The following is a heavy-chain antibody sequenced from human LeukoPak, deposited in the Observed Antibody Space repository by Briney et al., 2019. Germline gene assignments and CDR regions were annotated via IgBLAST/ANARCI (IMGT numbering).Heavy chain of an antibody. CDR3: ARGSGVGDY. Sequence: GGSLRLSCAVSGFTFTSNWMHWVRQAPGKGLVWVSRINRDGSSTDYADSVKGRFTISRDNAKNTLFLQMNSLRAEDTAVYYCARGSGVGDYWGQGTLVTASS. V-gene: IGHV3-74*01. D-gene: IGHD3-3*01. CDR2: INRDGSST. CDR1: GFTFTSNW. J-gene: IGHJ4*02.